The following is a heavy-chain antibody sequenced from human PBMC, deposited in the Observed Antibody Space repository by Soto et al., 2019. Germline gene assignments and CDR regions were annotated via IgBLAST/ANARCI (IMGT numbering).Heavy chain of an antibody. D-gene: IGHD4-4*01. V-gene: IGHV4-59*01. CDR1: GGSISSYY. CDR2: IYYSGST. J-gene: IGHJ4*02. Sequence: QVQLQESGPGLVKPSETLSLTCTVSGGSISSYYWSWIRQPPGKGLEWIGYIYYSGSTNYNPSLKSRVTISVDTSKNQSSLKLSSVTAADTAVYYCASYLANSNPYYFDYWGQGTLVTVSS. CDR3: ASYLANSNPYYFDY.